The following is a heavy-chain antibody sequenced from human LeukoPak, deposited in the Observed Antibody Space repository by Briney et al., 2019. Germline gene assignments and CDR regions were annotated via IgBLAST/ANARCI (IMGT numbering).Heavy chain of an antibody. J-gene: IGHJ4*02. CDR1: GGSISSYY. V-gene: IGHV4-59*01. CDR2: IYYSGTT. CDR3: ARGVYIAAAQYAY. Sequence: EASEILSLTCTVSGGSISSYYWSWIRQPPGKGLEWIGYIYYSGTTNYNPSLKSRVTISVDTSKNQFSLKLSSVTAADTAVYYCARGVYIAAAQYAYWGQGTLVTVSS. D-gene: IGHD6-13*01.